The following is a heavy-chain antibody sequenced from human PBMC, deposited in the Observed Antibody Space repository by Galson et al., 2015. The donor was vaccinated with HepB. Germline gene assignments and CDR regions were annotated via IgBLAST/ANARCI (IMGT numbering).Heavy chain of an antibody. CDR2: IIPIFGAP. Sequence: SVKVSCKASGDSFIKYNINWVRQTPGQGLEWMGGIIPIFGAPNYPQRLRGRLTITADEFTNTAHMELRSLTSEDTAVYYCATGGGDCSDDCDPFFVYWGRGTLVTVSS. J-gene: IGHJ4*02. CDR3: ATGGGDCSDDCDPFFVY. D-gene: IGHD2-21*02. V-gene: IGHV1-69*13. CDR1: GDSFIKYN.